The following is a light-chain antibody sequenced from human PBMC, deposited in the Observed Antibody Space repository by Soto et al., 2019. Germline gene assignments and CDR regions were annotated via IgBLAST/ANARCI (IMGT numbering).Light chain of an antibody. CDR1: QGISYY. Sequence: DIQLTQSPSFLSASVGDRVTISCRASQGISYYLAWYQQKPGKAPKLLISGASTFQSGVPSRFRGSASWTELTLTISSRQPEDFATYFCQQFNAYPLTFGGGTKLEIK. J-gene: IGKJ4*01. V-gene: IGKV1-9*01. CDR2: GAS. CDR3: QQFNAYPLT.